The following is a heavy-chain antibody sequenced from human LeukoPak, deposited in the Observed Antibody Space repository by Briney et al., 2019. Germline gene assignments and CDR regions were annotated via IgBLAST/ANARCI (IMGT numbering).Heavy chain of an antibody. V-gene: IGHV4-38-2*01. CDR2: IYHSGSN. CDR3: ARQSNGDYVLSFDI. Sequence: SETLTLTCGVSGYSISSGYYWGWIRQPPGRGLEWIGSIYHSGSNYYNPSLESRVTVSVDTSKNQFSLNLNSVTAAVTAVYYCARQSNGDYVLSFDIWGQGTMVTVSS. CDR1: GYSISSGYY. D-gene: IGHD3-10*02. J-gene: IGHJ3*02.